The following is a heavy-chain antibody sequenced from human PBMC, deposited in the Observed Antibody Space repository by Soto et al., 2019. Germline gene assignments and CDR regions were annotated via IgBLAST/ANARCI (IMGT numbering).Heavy chain of an antibody. Sequence: GGSLSLSCATSGFTFSGYAMSWVRQAPGKGLEWVSAISGSGGSTYYADSVKGRFTISRDNSKNTLYLQMNSLRAEDTAVYYCAKGRIAAAGNPNYFDYWGQGTLVTVSS. CDR2: ISGSGGST. D-gene: IGHD6-13*01. V-gene: IGHV3-23*01. CDR3: AKGRIAAAGNPNYFDY. J-gene: IGHJ4*02. CDR1: GFTFSGYA.